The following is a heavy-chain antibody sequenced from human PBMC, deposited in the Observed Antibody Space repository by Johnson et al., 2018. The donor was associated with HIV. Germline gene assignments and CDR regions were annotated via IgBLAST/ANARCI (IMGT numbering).Heavy chain of an antibody. V-gene: IGHV3-66*01. CDR1: GFTVSSNY. D-gene: IGHD6-13*01. Sequence: VQLVESGGGLVQPGGSLRLSCAASGFTVSSNYMSWVRQAPGKGLEWVSVIYSGGSTYYADSVKGRFTISRDNSKNTLYLQLNSLRAEDTALYYCARDGESQQLPLGDAFDVWGRGTLVTVSP. CDR3: ARDGESQQLPLGDAFDV. CDR2: IYSGGST. J-gene: IGHJ3*01.